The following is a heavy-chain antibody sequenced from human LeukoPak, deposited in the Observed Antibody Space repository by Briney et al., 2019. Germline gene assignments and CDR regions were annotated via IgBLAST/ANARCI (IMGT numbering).Heavy chain of an antibody. J-gene: IGHJ5*02. CDR1: GFTFSSYE. V-gene: IGHV3-48*03. D-gene: IGHD6-13*01. CDR3: HAAIAAAGHNWFDP. CDR2: ISSSGSTI. Sequence: PGGSLRLSCAASGFTFSSYEMNWVRQAPGKGLEWVSYISSSGSTIYYADSVKGRFTISRDNAKNSLYLQMNSLRAEDTALYYCHAAIAAAGHNWFDPWGQGTLVTVSS.